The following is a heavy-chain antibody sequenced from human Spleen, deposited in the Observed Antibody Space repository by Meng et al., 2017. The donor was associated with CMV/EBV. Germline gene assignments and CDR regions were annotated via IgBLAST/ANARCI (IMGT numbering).Heavy chain of an antibody. CDR3: AKDEVNWNYSPFDY. Sequence: GESLKISCVASGFPFGTYAMRWVRQAPGKGLEWVAFIRYDGTNTYYADSVKGRFTISRDNSKNTLYLQIKSLRAEDTAVYYCAKDEVNWNYSPFDYWGQGTLVTVSS. V-gene: IGHV3-30*02. J-gene: IGHJ4*02. CDR2: IRYDGTNT. D-gene: IGHD1-7*01. CDR1: GFPFGTYA.